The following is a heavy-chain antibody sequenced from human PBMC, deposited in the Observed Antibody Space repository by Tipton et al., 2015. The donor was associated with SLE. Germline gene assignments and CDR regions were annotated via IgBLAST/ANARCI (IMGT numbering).Heavy chain of an antibody. J-gene: IGHJ6*02. V-gene: IGHV4-59*11. D-gene: IGHD6-13*01. Sequence: TLSLTCTVSGGSISSHYWSWIRQPPGKGLEWIGYIYTSGSTNYNPSLKSRVTISVDTSKNQFSLKLSSVTAADTAVYYCARDSAAAGYGMDVWGQGTTVTVSS. CDR1: GGSISSHY. CDR2: IYTSGST. CDR3: ARDSAAAGYGMDV.